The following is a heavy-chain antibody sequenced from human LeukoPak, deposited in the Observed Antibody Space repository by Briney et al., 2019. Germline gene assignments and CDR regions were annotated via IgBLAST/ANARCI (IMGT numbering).Heavy chain of an antibody. CDR3: AQSRNSYFFDY. D-gene: IGHD6-13*01. V-gene: IGHV4-38-2*02. J-gene: IGHJ4*02. Sequence: SETLSLTCTVSGYSISSGYYWGWIRQPPGKGLEWIGSIYHSGSTYYNPSLKTRVTISVDTSKNQFSLKLSSVTAADTAVYYCAQSRNSYFFDYWGQGTLVTVSS. CDR1: GYSISSGYY. CDR2: IYHSGST.